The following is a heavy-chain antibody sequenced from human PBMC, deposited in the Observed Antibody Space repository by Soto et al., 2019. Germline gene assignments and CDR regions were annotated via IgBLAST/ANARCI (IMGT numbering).Heavy chain of an antibody. J-gene: IGHJ4*02. CDR3: ASIGSAYYVGVY. CDR2: ISAYNGNT. Sequence: ASVKVSFKASGYTFTSYGISWVRQAPGQGLEWMGWISAYNGNTNYAQKLQGRVTMTTDTSTSTAYMELRSLRSDDTAVYYCASIGSAYYVGVYWGQGTLVTVSS. D-gene: IGHD3-10*02. CDR1: GYTFTSYG. V-gene: IGHV1-18*04.